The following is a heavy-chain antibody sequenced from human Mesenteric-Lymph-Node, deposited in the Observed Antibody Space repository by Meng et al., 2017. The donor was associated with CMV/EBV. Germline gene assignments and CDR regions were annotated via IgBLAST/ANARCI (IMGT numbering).Heavy chain of an antibody. J-gene: IGHJ6*02. Sequence: GESLKISCAASGFSFSSYWMTWVRQAPGKGLEWVANIKQDGSEKNYVDSVKGRFSVSRDNAKNSLYLQMNSLRAEDTAVYYCARERVTVTTAYSYYYGMDVWGQGTTVTVSS. CDR3: ARERVTVTTAYSYYYGMDV. CDR2: IKQDGSEK. CDR1: GFSFSSYW. D-gene: IGHD4-11*01. V-gene: IGHV3-7*01.